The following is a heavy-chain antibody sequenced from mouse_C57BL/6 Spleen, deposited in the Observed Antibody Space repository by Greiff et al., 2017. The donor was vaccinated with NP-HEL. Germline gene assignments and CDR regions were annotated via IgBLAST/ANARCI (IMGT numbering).Heavy chain of an antibody. Sequence: QVQLQQSGPELVKPGASVKISCKASGYSFTSYYIHWVKQRPGQGLEWIGWIYPGSGNTKYNEKFKGKATLTADTSSSTAYMQLSSLTSEDSAVYYCARGGLDDYDDWFAYWGQGTLVTVSA. D-gene: IGHD2-4*01. J-gene: IGHJ3*01. CDR1: GYSFTSYY. V-gene: IGHV1-66*01. CDR3: ARGGLDDYDDWFAY. CDR2: IYPGSGNT.